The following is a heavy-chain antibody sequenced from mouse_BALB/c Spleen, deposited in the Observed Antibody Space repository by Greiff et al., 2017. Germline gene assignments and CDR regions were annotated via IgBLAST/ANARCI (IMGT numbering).Heavy chain of an antibody. D-gene: IGHD2-14*01. CDR3: TPAYYRYDGVFYYAMDY. V-gene: IGHV6-6*02. J-gene: IGHJ4*01. CDR1: GFTFSNYW. CDR2: IRLKSNNYAT. Sequence: DVKLVESGGGLVQPGGSMKLSCVASGFTFSNYWMNWVRQSPEKGLEWVAEIRLKSNNYATHYAESVKGRFTISRDDSKSSVYLQMNNLRAEDTGIYYCTPAYYRYDGVFYYAMDYWGQGTSVTVSS.